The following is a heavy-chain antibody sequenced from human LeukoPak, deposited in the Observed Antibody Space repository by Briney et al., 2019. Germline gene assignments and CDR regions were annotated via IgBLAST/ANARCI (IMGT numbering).Heavy chain of an antibody. CDR1: GGSISSGGYY. V-gene: IGHV4-31*03. J-gene: IGHJ3*02. CDR3: ARDSRREGAFDI. Sequence: SETLSLTCTVSGGSISSGGYYWSWIRQHPGKGLEWIGYIYYSGSTYYNPSLKSRVTISVDTSKNQFSLKLSSVIAADTAVYYCARDSRREGAFDIWGQGTMVTVSS. CDR2: IYYSGST.